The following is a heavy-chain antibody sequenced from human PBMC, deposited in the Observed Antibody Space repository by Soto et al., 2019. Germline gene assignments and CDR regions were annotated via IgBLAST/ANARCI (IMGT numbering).Heavy chain of an antibody. Sequence: PGGSLRLSCAASGFTFSSYWMHWVRQAPVKGLVWVSRINSDGSSTSYADSVKGRFTISRDNAKNTLYLQMNSLRAEDTAVYYCARDPTYFYDSSGYYDYWGQGT. D-gene: IGHD3-22*01. J-gene: IGHJ4*02. CDR3: ARDPTYFYDSSGYYDY. V-gene: IGHV3-74*01. CDR2: INSDGSST. CDR1: GFTFSSYW.